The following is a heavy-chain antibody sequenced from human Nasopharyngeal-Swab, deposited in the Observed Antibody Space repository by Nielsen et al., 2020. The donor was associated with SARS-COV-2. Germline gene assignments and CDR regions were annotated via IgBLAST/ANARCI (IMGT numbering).Heavy chain of an antibody. D-gene: IGHD2-2*03. CDR2: ISYDGSNK. Sequence: GGSLRLSCAASGFTFSSYCMHWVRQAQDKGLEWVGGISYDGSNKYYADSVKGRFTISRDNSKNTLYLQMNRLRAEDTAVYYCTKDPLDIVVVPAAPDIWGQGTMVTVSS. CDR3: TKDPLDIVVVPAAPDI. V-gene: IGHV3-30*18. J-gene: IGHJ3*02. CDR1: GFTFSSYC.